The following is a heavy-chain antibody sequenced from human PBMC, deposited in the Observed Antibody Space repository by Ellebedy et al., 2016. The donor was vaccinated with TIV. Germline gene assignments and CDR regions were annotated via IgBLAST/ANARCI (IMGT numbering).Heavy chain of an antibody. D-gene: IGHD2-15*01. CDR3: ARLGYCSGGSCYGAFDI. CDR1: GGSISSYY. J-gene: IGHJ3*02. CDR2: IYYSGST. V-gene: IGHV4-39*07. Sequence: SETLSLTXTVSGGSISSYYWGWIRQPPGKGLEWIGSIYYSGSTYYNPSLKSRVTISVDTSKNQFSLKLSSVTAADTAVYYCARLGYCSGGSCYGAFDIWGQGTMVTVSS.